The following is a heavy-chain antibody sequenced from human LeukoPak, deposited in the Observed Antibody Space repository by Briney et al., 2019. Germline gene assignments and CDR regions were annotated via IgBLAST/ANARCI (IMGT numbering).Heavy chain of an antibody. J-gene: IGHJ5*02. CDR2: ISTHNGNT. CDR1: GYTFTNYG. Sequence: ASVKVSCKASGYTFTNYGINWVRQAPGQGLEWMGWISTHNGNTNYAQKLQGRVTMTTDTSTSTAYMELRSLRSDDTAVYYCARAHLTIFGVNWFDPWGQGTLVTVSS. D-gene: IGHD3-3*01. V-gene: IGHV1-18*01. CDR3: ARAHLTIFGVNWFDP.